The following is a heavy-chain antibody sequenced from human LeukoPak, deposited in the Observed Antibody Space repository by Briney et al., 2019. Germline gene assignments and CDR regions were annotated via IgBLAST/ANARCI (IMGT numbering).Heavy chain of an antibody. Sequence: GGSLRLSCAASGFPFSSYAMSWVRQAPGQGLEWVSAISGSGGSRYYADSVKGRFTISRENSKHTLYLQMNSLRAEDTAVYYCAKDRKPKSVAGTGSYFDCWGQGTLVTVSS. V-gene: IGHV3-23*01. D-gene: IGHD6-19*01. J-gene: IGHJ4*02. CDR2: ISGSGGSR. CDR3: AKDRKPKSVAGTGSYFDC. CDR1: GFPFSSYA.